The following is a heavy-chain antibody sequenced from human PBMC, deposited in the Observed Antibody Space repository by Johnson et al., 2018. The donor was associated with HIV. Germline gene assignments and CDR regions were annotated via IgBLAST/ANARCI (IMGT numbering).Heavy chain of an antibody. CDR2: ITGSGDT. Sequence: VQLVESGGGVVQPGRSLRLSCAASGFTFSSYWMSWVRQAPGKGLEYVSRITGSGDTYYVNSMKGRFTISRDNSKSTLYLQMDSLRAEDTAVYYCATDYNFWSGRPDSFDVWGQGTMVSVSS. V-gene: IGHV3-64*01. CDR1: GFTFSSYW. D-gene: IGHD3-3*01. J-gene: IGHJ3*01. CDR3: ATDYNFWSGRPDSFDV.